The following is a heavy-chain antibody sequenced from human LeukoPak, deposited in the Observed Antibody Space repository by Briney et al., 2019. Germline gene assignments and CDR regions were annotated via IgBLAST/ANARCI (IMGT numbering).Heavy chain of an antibody. J-gene: IGHJ4*02. V-gene: IGHV4-39*07. CDR1: GGSISSSSYY. CDR3: ARGRPYCGGDCYPHLDY. Sequence: SETLSLTCTVSGGSISSSSYYWGWIRQPPGKGLEWIGSIYYSGSTNYTPSLKGRVTISVDTSKNQFSLKLSSVTAADTAVYYCARGRPYCGGDCYPHLDYWGQGTLVTVSS. D-gene: IGHD2-21*02. CDR2: IYYSGST.